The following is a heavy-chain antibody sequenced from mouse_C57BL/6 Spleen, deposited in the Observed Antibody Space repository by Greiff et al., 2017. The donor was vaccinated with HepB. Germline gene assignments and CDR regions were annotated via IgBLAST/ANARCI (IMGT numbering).Heavy chain of an antibody. CDR2: ISYDGSN. J-gene: IGHJ3*01. Sequence: EVKLMESGPGLVKPSQSLSLTCSVTGYSITSGYYWNWIRQFPGNKLEWMGYISYDGSNNYNPSLKNRISITRDTSKNQFFLKLNSVTTEDTATYYCARRGNFLFAYWGQGTLVTVSA. V-gene: IGHV3-6*01. D-gene: IGHD2-1*01. CDR1: GYSITSGYY. CDR3: ARRGNFLFAY.